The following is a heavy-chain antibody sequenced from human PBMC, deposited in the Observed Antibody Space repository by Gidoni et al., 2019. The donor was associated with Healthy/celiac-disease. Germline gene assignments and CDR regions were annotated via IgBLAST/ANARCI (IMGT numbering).Heavy chain of an antibody. CDR3: ADLSGNYYYYGMDV. V-gene: IGHV1-2*02. J-gene: IGHJ6*02. CDR1: GYTFTGYY. Sequence: QVQLVQSGAEVKKPGASVKVSCKASGYTFTGYYMHWVRPAPGQGLEWMGWINPNSGGTNYEQKFQGRVTMTRDTSISTAYMELSRLRSDDTAVYYCADLSGNYYYYGMDVWGQGTTVTVSS. CDR2: INPNSGGT. D-gene: IGHD2-15*01.